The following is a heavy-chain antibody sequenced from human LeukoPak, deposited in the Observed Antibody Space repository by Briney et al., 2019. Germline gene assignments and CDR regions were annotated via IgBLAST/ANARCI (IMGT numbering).Heavy chain of an antibody. Sequence: SETLSLTCAVYGGSFSGYYWSWIRQPPGKGREWIGEINHSGSTNYNPSLKSRVTISVDTSKNQFSLKLSSVTAADTAVYYCARERRWLQFDAFDIWGQGTMVTVSS. CDR2: INHSGST. CDR1: GGSFSGYY. CDR3: ARERRWLQFDAFDI. J-gene: IGHJ3*02. V-gene: IGHV4-34*01. D-gene: IGHD5-24*01.